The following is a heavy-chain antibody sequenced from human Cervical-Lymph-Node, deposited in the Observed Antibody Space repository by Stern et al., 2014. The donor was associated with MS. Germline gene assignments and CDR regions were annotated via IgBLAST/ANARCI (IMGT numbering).Heavy chain of an antibody. J-gene: IGHJ6*02. CDR1: GYNFTTYW. D-gene: IGHD5-18*01. CDR3: ARRSLGPPDTAMAYYYGMDV. Sequence: VQLVQSGAEVREPGESLKISCHGSGYNFTTYWIGWVRQMPGKGLERMGIIYPGDSDTRYSPSFQGQVTISADKSISTAYLQWRTLKASDTAIYYCARRSLGPPDTAMAYYYGMDVWGQGTTVTVSS. CDR2: IYPGDSDT. V-gene: IGHV5-51*01.